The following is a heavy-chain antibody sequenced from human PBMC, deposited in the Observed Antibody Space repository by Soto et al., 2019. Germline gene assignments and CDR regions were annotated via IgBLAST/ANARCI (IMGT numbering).Heavy chain of an antibody. Sequence: ASVKVSCKASGYTFTSYDMHWVRQAPGQGLEWMGIINPSGGSTSYAQKFQGRVTMTRDTSTSTVYMELSSLRSEDTAVYYCAREIYYYGSGSYYNGAPHRGMDVWGQGPTVTV. CDR2: INPSGGST. D-gene: IGHD3-10*01. J-gene: IGHJ6*02. CDR3: AREIYYYGSGSYYNGAPHRGMDV. V-gene: IGHV1-46*01. CDR1: GYTFTSYD.